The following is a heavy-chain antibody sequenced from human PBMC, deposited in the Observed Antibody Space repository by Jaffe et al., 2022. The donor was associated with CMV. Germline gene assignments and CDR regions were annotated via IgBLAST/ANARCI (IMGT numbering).Heavy chain of an antibody. J-gene: IGHJ6*02. CDR3: ARARRWLRSAPYYYYYGMDV. D-gene: IGHD5-12*01. CDR2: ISSSSSYI. V-gene: IGHV3-21*01. Sequence: EVQLVESGGGLVKPGGSLRLSCAASGFTFSSYSMNWVRQAPGKGLEWVSSISSSSSYIYYADSVKGRFTISRDNAKNSLYLQMNSLRAEDTAVYYCARARRWLRSAPYYYYYGMDVWGQGTTVTVSS. CDR1: GFTFSSYS.